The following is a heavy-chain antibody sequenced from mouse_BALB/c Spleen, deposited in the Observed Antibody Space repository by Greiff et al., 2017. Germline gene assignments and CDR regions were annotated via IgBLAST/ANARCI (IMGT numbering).Heavy chain of an antibody. Sequence: EVKVVESGGGLVKPGGSLKLSCAASGFAFSSYDMSWVRQTPEKRLEWVAYISSGGGSTYYPDTVKGRFTISRDNAKNTLYLQMSSLKSEDTAMYYCARGYRWYFDYWGQGTTLTVSS. CDR2: ISSGGGST. J-gene: IGHJ2*01. CDR1: GFAFSSYD. V-gene: IGHV5-12-1*01. D-gene: IGHD2-14*01. CDR3: ARGYRWYFDY.